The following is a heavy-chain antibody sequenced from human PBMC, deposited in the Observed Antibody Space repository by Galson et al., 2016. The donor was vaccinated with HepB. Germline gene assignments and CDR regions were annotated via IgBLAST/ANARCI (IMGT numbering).Heavy chain of an antibody. D-gene: IGHD2-15*01. CDR1: GYSFTSYW. CDR3: ARLPRGVVVVASYFDY. V-gene: IGHV5-51*01. Sequence: QSGAEVTKPGESLKISCKASGYSFTSYWIGWVRQMPGKGLEWMGIIYPGDSDTRYSPSFQGQVTISAGKSISTAYLQWSSLKASDTALYYCARLPRGVVVVASYFDYWGRGTLVTVSS. CDR2: IYPGDSDT. J-gene: IGHJ4*02.